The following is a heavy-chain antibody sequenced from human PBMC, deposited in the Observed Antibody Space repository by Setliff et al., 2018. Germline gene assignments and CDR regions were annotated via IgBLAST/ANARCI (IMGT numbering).Heavy chain of an antibody. CDR1: GFTFSSYA. D-gene: IGHD3-22*01. CDR2: ISYDGSNK. CDR3: ATGKYYYDSSGKGETDEFDY. V-gene: IGHV3-30*04. Sequence: PGGSLRLSCAASGFTFSSYAMHWVRQAPGKGLEWVAVISYDGSNKYYADSVKGRFTISRDNSKNTLYLQMNSLRAEDTAVYYCATGKYYYDSSGKGETDEFDYWGQGTLVTVSS. J-gene: IGHJ4*02.